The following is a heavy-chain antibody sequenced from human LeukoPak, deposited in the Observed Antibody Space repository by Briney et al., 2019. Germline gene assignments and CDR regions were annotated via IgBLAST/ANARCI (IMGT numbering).Heavy chain of an antibody. CDR1: GFSLSHSGVG. Sequence: SGPTLVKPTQTLTLTCTFSGFSLSHSGVGVGWIRQPPGKALAWLALIYWDDNKLYNPSLKSRLTITKDTSKNQVVLTMTNMDPVDTATYYCAHYGDYRFLYYFDHWGQGTLVTVSS. D-gene: IGHD4-17*01. CDR2: IYWDDNK. CDR3: AHYGDYRFLYYFDH. V-gene: IGHV2-5*02. J-gene: IGHJ4*02.